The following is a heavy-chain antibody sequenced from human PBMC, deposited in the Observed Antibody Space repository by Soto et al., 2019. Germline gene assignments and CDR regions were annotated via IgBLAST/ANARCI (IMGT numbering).Heavy chain of an antibody. CDR3: ARGGDGYNFGAVY. CDR1: GYTFTSYD. Sequence: ASVKVSCKASGYTFTSYDINWVRQATGQGLEWMGGMNPNSGNTGYAQNFQGRVTMTRDISISTAYMELRSLRSDDTAVYYCARGGDGYNFGAVYWGQGTPVTVSS. J-gene: IGHJ4*02. V-gene: IGHV1-8*01. CDR2: MNPNSGNT. D-gene: IGHD2-21*01.